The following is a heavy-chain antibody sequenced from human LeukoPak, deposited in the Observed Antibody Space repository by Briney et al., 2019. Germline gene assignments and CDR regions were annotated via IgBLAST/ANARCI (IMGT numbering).Heavy chain of an antibody. CDR3: TTEVLAYCGGDCTY. CDR1: GITFSNAW. CDR2: NKSKTDGGTT. V-gene: IGHV3-15*01. J-gene: IGHJ4*02. D-gene: IGHD2-21*02. Sequence: GGSLRLSCAASGITFSNAWMSWVRQAPGKGLEWIGRNKSKTDGGTTDYAAPVKGRFTISRDDSKNTLYLQMNSLKTEDTAVYYCTTEVLAYCGGDCTYWGQGTLVTVSS.